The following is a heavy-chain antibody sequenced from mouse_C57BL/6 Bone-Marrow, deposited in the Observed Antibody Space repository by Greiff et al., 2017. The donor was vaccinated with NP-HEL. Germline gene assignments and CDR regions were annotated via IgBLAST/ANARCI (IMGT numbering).Heavy chain of an antibody. J-gene: IGHJ4*01. CDR3: ERHEGRGYIGYAMDY. V-gene: IGHV1-62-2*01. D-gene: IGHD2-2*01. Sequence: QVQLKESGAELVKPGASVKLSCKASGYTFTEYTIHWVKQRSGQGLEWIGWFYPGSGSIKYNEKFKDKATLTADKSSSTAYMGLSRLTSEDSAVYCCERHEGRGYIGYAMDYWGQGTSVTVSA. CDR2: FYPGSGSI. CDR1: GYTFTEYT.